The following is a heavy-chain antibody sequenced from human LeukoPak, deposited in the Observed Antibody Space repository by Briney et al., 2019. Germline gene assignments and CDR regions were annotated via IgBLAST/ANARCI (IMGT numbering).Heavy chain of an antibody. CDR3: AIVTGYYVPPDY. D-gene: IGHD3-9*01. V-gene: IGHV1-8*01. J-gene: IGHJ4*02. Sequence: ASVKVSCKASGYTFTSYDINWVRQATGQGLELMGWMNPNSGNTGYAQKFQGRVTMTRNTSISTAYMDLSSLRSEDTAVDYCAIVTGYYVPPDYWGQGTLVTVSS. CDR1: GYTFTSYD. CDR2: MNPNSGNT.